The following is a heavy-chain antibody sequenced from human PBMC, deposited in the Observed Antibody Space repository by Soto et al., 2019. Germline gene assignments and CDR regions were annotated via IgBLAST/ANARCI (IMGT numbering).Heavy chain of an antibody. CDR2: IYYSGST. J-gene: IGHJ4*02. CDR3: ARVYGDCFDY. D-gene: IGHD4-17*01. CDR1: GGSISSYY. V-gene: IGHV4-59*01. Sequence: SETLSLTCTVSGGSISSYYWSWIRQPPGKGLEWIGYIYYSGSTNYNPSLKSRVTISVDTSKNQFSLKLSSVTAADTAVYYFARVYGDCFDYWGQGTLVTVSS.